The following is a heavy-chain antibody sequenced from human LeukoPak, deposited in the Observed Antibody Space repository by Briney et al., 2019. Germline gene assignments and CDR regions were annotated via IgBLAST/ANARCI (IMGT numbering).Heavy chain of an antibody. V-gene: IGHV4-59*01. Sequence: SETLSLTCTVSGGSISSYLWSWIRQPPGKGLEWIGYIYDSGSTTYNPSLKSRVTISVDTSKNQFSLKLSSVTAADTAVYYCARGAGWLPLVWGQGTLVTVSS. J-gene: IGHJ4*02. CDR1: GGSISSYL. D-gene: IGHD5-24*01. CDR2: IYDSGST. CDR3: ARGAGWLPLV.